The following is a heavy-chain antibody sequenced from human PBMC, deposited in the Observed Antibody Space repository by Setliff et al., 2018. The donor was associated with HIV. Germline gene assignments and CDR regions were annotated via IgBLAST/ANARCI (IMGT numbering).Heavy chain of an antibody. V-gene: IGHV4-61*02. J-gene: IGHJ4*02. D-gene: IGHD5-18*01. CDR3: ARGGVQLWLPLFDY. CDR2: ISTSGIT. Sequence: SETLSLTCTVSGDSINSGFYYWSWIRQPAGRGLEWIGRISTSGITNYNPSLKSRVTISVDTSKNQFSLRVRSVTAADTAVYYCARGGVQLWLPLFDYWGQGTLVTVSS. CDR1: GDSINSGFYY.